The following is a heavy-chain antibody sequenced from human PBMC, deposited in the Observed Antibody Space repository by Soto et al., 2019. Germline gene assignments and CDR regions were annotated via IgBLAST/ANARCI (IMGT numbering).Heavy chain of an antibody. CDR1: GFTFSSYD. CDR3: ARARSSSSYEDYYYYYMDV. Sequence: GSLRLSCAASGFTFSSYDMHWVRQATGTGLEWVSAIGTAGDTYYPGSVKGRFTISRENAKNSLYLQMNSLRAGDTAVYYCARARSSSSYEDYYYYYMDVWGKGT. V-gene: IGHV3-13*01. D-gene: IGHD6-6*01. J-gene: IGHJ6*03. CDR2: IGTAGDT.